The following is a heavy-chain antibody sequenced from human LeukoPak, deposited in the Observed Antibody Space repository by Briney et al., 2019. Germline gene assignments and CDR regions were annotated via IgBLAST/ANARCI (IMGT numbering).Heavy chain of an antibody. V-gene: IGHV3-74*01. Sequence: GGSLRLSCAASGFTFSTYWFHWVRQAPGQGLIWVSRINEDGTTINYADSVRGRFAIPRDNAKNTLYLEMNSLRAEDTAVYYCARDLSGRDDYWGQGTLVTVSS. CDR2: INEDGTTI. CDR3: ARDLSGRDDY. D-gene: IGHD7-27*01. J-gene: IGHJ4*02. CDR1: GFTFSTYW.